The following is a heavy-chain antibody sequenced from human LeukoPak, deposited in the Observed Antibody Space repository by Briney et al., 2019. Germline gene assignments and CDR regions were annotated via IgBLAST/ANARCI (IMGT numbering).Heavy chain of an antibody. Sequence: GGSLRLSCAASGFTFSSYEMNWVRQAPGKGLEWVSYISSSGSTIYYADSVKGRFTISRDNAKNSLYLQMNSLRAEDTAVYYCAKAPAGTIFYYYYGMDVWGQGTTVTVSS. J-gene: IGHJ6*02. CDR1: GFTFSSYE. V-gene: IGHV3-48*03. CDR2: ISSSGSTI. D-gene: IGHD1-7*01. CDR3: AKAPAGTIFYYYYGMDV.